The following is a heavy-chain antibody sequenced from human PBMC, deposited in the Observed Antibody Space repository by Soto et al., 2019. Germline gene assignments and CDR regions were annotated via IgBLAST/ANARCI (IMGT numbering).Heavy chain of an antibody. CDR3: ARGPLYSSSWPYWFDP. V-gene: IGHV3-53*01. Sequence: GGSLRLSCAASGFTVSNNYMTWVRQAPGKGLEWVSVIYSGGSTYYADSVKGRFTISRDNSKNTLYLQMNSLRAEDTAVYYCARGPLYSSSWPYWFDPWGQGTLVTVSS. D-gene: IGHD6-13*01. CDR1: GFTVSNNY. J-gene: IGHJ5*02. CDR2: IYSGGST.